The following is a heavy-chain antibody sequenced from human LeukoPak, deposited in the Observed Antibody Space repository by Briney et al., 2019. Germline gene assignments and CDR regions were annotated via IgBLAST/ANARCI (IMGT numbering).Heavy chain of an antibody. CDR3: AKYGMTTVTYIDY. Sequence: GGSLRLSCAASGFTFSNYGMHWVRQAPGKGLEWVAVISYEGSIKYYADSVKGRFTISRDNSKNSLYLQMNSLRPEDTAVYYCAKYGMTTVTYIDYWGQGTLVTVSS. CDR2: ISYEGSIK. CDR1: GFTFSNYG. V-gene: IGHV3-30*18. J-gene: IGHJ4*02. D-gene: IGHD4-17*01.